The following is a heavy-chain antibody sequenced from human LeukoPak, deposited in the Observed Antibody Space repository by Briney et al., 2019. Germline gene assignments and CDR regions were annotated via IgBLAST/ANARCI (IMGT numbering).Heavy chain of an antibody. CDR1: GFTFSSYS. CDR3: ARERGYILTGVDP. V-gene: IGHV3-53*01. J-gene: IGHJ5*02. CDR2: IYSGGST. Sequence: GGSLRLSCAASGFTFSSYSMNWVRQAPGKGLEWVSVIYSGGSTYYADSVKGRFTISRDNSKNTLYLQMNSLRAEDTAVYYCARERGYILTGVDPWGQGTLVTVSS. D-gene: IGHD3-9*01.